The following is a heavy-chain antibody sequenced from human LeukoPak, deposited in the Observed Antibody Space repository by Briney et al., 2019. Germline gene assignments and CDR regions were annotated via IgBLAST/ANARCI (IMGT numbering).Heavy chain of an antibody. D-gene: IGHD6-13*01. CDR2: ISGSGGST. Sequence: GGSLRLSCAASGFTFSSYAMSWVRQAPGKGLEWVSAISGSGGSTYYADSVKGRFTISRDNSKNTLYLQMNSLRAEDTALYHCARDLPPYIAAAGTNWFDPWGQGTLVTVSS. CDR3: ARDLPPYIAAAGTNWFDP. J-gene: IGHJ5*02. V-gene: IGHV3-23*01. CDR1: GFTFSSYA.